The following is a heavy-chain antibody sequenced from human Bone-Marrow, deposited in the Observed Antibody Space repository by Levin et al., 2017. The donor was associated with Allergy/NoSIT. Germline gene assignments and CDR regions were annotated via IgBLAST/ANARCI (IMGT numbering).Heavy chain of an antibody. CDR3: ARHSYGADSDAPYYFYGLDV. Sequence: GGSLRLSCKGSGYDFTKYWIGWVRQMPGKGLEWMGIVHPVDSHTRYSPSFQGQVSISADKSINTAYLQWSSLKASETAIFYCARHSYGADSDAPYYFYGLDVWGQGTAVTVSS. CDR1: GYDFTKYW. D-gene: IGHD4-23*01. J-gene: IGHJ6*02. CDR2: VHPVDSHT. V-gene: IGHV5-51*01.